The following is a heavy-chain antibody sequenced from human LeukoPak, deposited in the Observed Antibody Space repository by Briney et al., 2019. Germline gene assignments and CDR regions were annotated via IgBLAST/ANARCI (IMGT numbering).Heavy chain of an antibody. CDR1: GLTFSSYW. Sequence: GGSLTLSCAASGLTFSSYWMSWVRQAPGKGLEWVANIKQDEREKYCVDSVKGRFTLCRQNAKNSLYLQMNSLRAEETAVYYCAREGSSWYESAFDIWGQGTMVTVSS. CDR3: AREGSSWYESAFDI. CDR2: IKQDEREK. V-gene: IGHV3-7*03. J-gene: IGHJ3*02. D-gene: IGHD1-14*01.